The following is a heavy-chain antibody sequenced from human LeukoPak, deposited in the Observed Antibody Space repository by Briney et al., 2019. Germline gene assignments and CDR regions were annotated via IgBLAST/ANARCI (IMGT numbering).Heavy chain of an antibody. CDR2: IYYSGNT. D-gene: IGHD2-15*01. Sequence: PSETLSLTCSVSGGSINTDGYYWSWIRQHPGKGLEWIGYIYYSGNTYYTPSLKSRLIISVDTSKNQFSLKLSSVTAADTAVYYRARATCSAGSCYSGWYFDLWGRGTLVTVSS. CDR1: GGSINTDGYY. V-gene: IGHV4-31*03. J-gene: IGHJ2*01. CDR3: ARATCSAGSCYSGWYFDL.